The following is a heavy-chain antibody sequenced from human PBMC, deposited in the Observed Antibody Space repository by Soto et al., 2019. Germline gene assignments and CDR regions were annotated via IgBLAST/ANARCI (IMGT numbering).Heavy chain of an antibody. Sequence: QVQLVESGGGVVQPGRSLRLSCAASGFTFSSYGMHWVRQAPGKGLEWVAVISYDGSNKYYADSVKGRFTISRDNSKNTLYLQMNSLRAGDTAVYYCAKDAPPPTILMYYFDYWGQGTLVTVSS. CDR3: AKDAPPPTILMYYFDY. CDR2: ISYDGSNK. J-gene: IGHJ4*02. CDR1: GFTFSSYG. D-gene: IGHD3-3*01. V-gene: IGHV3-30*18.